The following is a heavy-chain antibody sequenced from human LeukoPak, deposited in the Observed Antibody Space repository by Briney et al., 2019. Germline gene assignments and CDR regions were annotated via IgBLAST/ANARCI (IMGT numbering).Heavy chain of an antibody. D-gene: IGHD5-24*01. V-gene: IGHV4-38-2*02. CDR1: GYSISSGFY. CDR3: ARREGYNFDY. Sequence: SETLSLTCSVSGYSISSGFYWDWIRQPPGKGLEWIGSFHHSGSTPYNPSLNSRVSISVDTSKNQLSLKLSSVTAADTAVYYCARREGYNFDYWGQGTLVTVSS. J-gene: IGHJ4*02. CDR2: FHHSGST.